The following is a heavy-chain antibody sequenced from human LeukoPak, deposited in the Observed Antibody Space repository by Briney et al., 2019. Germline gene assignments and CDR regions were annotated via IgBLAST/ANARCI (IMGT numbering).Heavy chain of an antibody. J-gene: IGHJ6*02. CDR2: IWYDGSNK. V-gene: IGHV3-33*01. D-gene: IGHD6-19*01. CDR3: ARGEGIAVAGPYYLFMDV. CDR1: GFTFSSYG. Sequence: QPGGSLRLSCAASGFTFSSYGMHWVRQAPGKGLEWVAVIWYDGSNKYYADSVKGRFTISRDNSKNTLYLQMNSLRAEDTAVYYCARGEGIAVAGPYYLFMDVWGQGTTVTVSS.